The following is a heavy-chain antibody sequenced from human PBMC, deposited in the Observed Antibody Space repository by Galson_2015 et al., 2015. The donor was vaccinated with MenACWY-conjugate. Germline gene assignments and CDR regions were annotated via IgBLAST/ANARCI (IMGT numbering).Heavy chain of an antibody. CDR3: ARLGSGSALFYFDF. Sequence: QSGAEVKKPGESLKISCMTSGYSFTNYWIGWVRLMPGKGLEWMGIIYPADSDVGYSPSFRGQVTISADRSISTAYVQWSSLKASDTAVYYCARLGSGSALFYFDFWGQGTLVTVSS. CDR1: GYSFTNYW. V-gene: IGHV5-51*01. D-gene: IGHD2-15*01. J-gene: IGHJ4*02. CDR2: IYPADSDV.